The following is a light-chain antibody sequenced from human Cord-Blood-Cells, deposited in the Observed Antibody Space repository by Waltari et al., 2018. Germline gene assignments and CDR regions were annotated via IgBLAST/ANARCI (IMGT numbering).Light chain of an antibody. CDR2: EVS. CDR1: SSDVGGYNY. Sequence: QSALTQPASVSGSPGQSITISCTGTSSDVGGYNYVSWYQQHPGKAPKLMIYEVSNRPSGVSNRFSGSKSGNTASLTISGLQAEDVADYYCSSYTSSSTYVFGTVTKVTVL. J-gene: IGLJ1*01. V-gene: IGLV2-14*01. CDR3: SSYTSSSTYV.